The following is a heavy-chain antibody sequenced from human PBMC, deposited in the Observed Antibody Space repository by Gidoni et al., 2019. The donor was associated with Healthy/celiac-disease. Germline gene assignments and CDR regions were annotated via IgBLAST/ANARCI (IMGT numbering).Heavy chain of an antibody. J-gene: IGHJ5*02. CDR1: GGSFSGYY. Sequence: QVQLQQWGAGLLKPSETLSLTCAVYGGSFSGYYWSWIRQPPGKGLAWIGEINHSGSTNYNPSLKIRVTISVDTSKNQFSLKLSSVTAADTAVYYCARALRFLEWLGWFDPWGQGTLVTVSS. CDR3: ARALRFLEWLGWFDP. D-gene: IGHD3-3*01. CDR2: INHSGST. V-gene: IGHV4-34*01.